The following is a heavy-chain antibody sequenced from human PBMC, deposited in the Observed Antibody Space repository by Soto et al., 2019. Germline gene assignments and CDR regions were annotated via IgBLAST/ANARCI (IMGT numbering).Heavy chain of an antibody. CDR3: ARDTVDWKTAWDYYGMDV. CDR2: VSAKNDT. J-gene: IGHJ6*02. D-gene: IGHD3-9*01. V-gene: IGHV1-18*04. Sequence: ASVKVSCKASGYIFTGFGISWVRRAPGQGLEWMGWVSAKNDTNYAQKFQDRVTMTTDTSTNTAYMDLRSLRSDDTAVYYCARDTVDWKTAWDYYGMDVWGQGTTVTVSS. CDR1: GYIFTGFG.